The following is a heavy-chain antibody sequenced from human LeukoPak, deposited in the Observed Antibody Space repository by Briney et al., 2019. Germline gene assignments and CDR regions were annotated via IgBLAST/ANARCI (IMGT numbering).Heavy chain of an antibody. V-gene: IGHV1-69*02. CDR2: IIPILGIA. D-gene: IGHD6-19*01. J-gene: IGHJ4*02. CDR3: AVVSSGWYGVDY. Sequence: ASVKVSCKASGYTFTGYYMHWVRQAPGQGLEWMGRIIPILGIANYAQKFQGRVTITADKSTSTAYMELSSLRSEDTAVYYCAVVSSGWYGVDYWGQGTLVTVSS. CDR1: GYTFTGYY.